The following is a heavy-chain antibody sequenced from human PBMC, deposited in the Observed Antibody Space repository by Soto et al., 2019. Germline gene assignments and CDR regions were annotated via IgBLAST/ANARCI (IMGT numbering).Heavy chain of an antibody. CDR3: ARDVPGMPEYYFDY. D-gene: IGHD2-2*01. Sequence: GGSLRLSCAASGFTFSSYSMNWVRQAPGKGLEWVSYISSSSSTIYYADSVKGRFTISRDNAKNSLYLQMNSLRAEDTAVYYCARDVPGMPEYYFDYWGQGTLVTVSS. J-gene: IGHJ4*02. CDR2: ISSSSSTI. CDR1: GFTFSSYS. V-gene: IGHV3-48*01.